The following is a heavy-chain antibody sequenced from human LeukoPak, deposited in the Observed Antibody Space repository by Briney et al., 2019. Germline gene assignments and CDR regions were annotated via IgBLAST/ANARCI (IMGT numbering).Heavy chain of an antibody. CDR3: ARVRGGYYFDY. CDR1: GFTFSNYW. Sequence: GGSLRLSCAASGFTFSNYWMTWVRQAPGKGLEWVANIQQDGGEKCYVDSVKGRFTISRDNAKNSLYLQMNSLRAEDTAVYCCARVRGGYYFDYWGQGTLVTVSS. CDR2: IQQDGGEK. D-gene: IGHD3-10*01. V-gene: IGHV3-7*01. J-gene: IGHJ4*02.